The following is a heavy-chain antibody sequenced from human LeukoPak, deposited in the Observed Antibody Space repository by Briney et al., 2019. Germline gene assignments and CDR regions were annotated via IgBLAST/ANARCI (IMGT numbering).Heavy chain of an antibody. CDR1: RFIFDDYA. V-gene: IGHV3-9*01. CDR3: AKAKRAGVIRGVPNAFDI. Sequence: GGSLRLSCAASRFIFDDYAMHWVRQAPGKDLEWVSGISWNSGSIDYADSVKGRFTISRDNAKNSLFLQMNSLRPEDTALYYCAKAKRAGVIRGVPNAFDIWGQGTLVTVSS. CDR2: ISWNSGSI. D-gene: IGHD3-10*01. J-gene: IGHJ3*02.